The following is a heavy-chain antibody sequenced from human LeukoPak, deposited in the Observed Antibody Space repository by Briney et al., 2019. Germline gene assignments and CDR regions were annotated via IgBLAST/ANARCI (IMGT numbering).Heavy chain of an antibody. D-gene: IGHD2-15*01. J-gene: IGHJ4*02. CDR3: ARLLTF. CDR2: IYHSGST. CDR1: GYSISSGYY. Sequence: SETLSLTCTVSGYSISSGYYWGWIRQPPGKGLEWVGSIYHSGSTYYNPSLKSRVTISVDTSKNQFSLKLSSVTAADTAVYYCARLLTFWGQGTLVTVSS. V-gene: IGHV4-38-2*02.